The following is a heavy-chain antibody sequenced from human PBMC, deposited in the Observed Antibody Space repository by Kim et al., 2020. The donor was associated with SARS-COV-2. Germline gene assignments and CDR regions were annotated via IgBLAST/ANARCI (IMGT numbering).Heavy chain of an antibody. V-gene: IGHV3-43*01. CDR3: AKDKGSDSSGYYLDY. Sequence: SVKGRLTISRDNRKTSLSLQMNSRRTEDTALYYCAKDKGSDSSGYYLDYWGQGTLVTVSS. J-gene: IGHJ4*02. D-gene: IGHD3-22*01.